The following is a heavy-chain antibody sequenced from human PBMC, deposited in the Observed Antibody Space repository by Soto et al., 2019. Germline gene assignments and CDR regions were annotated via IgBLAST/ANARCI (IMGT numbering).Heavy chain of an antibody. Sequence: EVQLVESGGALVQPGGSLRLSCAASGFTFGIYIMNWVRQAPGKGLEWISDISSSTSTIYYAYSVRGRVTISRDSAKVYLQMRAEDTAVYYCARAVARPGRGSDYGGQGTLVPVSS. CDR3: ARAVARPGRGSDY. CDR1: GFTFGIYI. V-gene: IGHV3-48*01. CDR2: ISSSTSTI. D-gene: IGHD2-15*01. J-gene: IGHJ4*02.